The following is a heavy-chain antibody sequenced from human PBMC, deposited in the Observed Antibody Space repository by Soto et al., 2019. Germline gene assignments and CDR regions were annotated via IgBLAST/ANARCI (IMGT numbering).Heavy chain of an antibody. Sequence: SETLSLTCAVYGGSLSGYYWSWIRQPPGKGLEWIGEINHSGSTNYNPSLKSRVTISVDTSKNQFSLKLSSVTAADTAVYYCATRTVTTSPPRYWGQGTLVTVPQ. CDR1: GGSLSGYY. V-gene: IGHV4-34*01. D-gene: IGHD4-17*01. J-gene: IGHJ4*02. CDR2: INHSGST. CDR3: ATRTVTTSPPRY.